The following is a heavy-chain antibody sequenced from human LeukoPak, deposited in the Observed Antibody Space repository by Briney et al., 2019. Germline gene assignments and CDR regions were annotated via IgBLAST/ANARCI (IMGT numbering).Heavy chain of an antibody. CDR1: GGSFSGYY. CDR3: AHGPHCSGGSCSDY. J-gene: IGHJ4*02. CDR2: INHSGST. Sequence: SETLSLTCAVYGGSFSGYYWSWIRQPPGKGLEWIGEINHSGSTNYNPSLKSRVTISVDTSKNQFSLKLSSVTAADTAVYYCAHGPHCSGGSCSDYWGQGTLVTVSS. D-gene: IGHD2-15*01. V-gene: IGHV4-34*01.